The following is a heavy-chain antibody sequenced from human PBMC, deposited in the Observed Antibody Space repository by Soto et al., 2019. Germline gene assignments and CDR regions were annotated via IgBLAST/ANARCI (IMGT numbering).Heavy chain of an antibody. CDR3: ARDGMVRGVHDWFSPYGMDV. Sequence: SETLSLTCTVSGGSISSYYWSWIRQPAGKGLEWIGRIYTSGSTNYNPSLKSRVTMSVDTSKNQFSLKLSSVTAADTAVYYCARDGMVRGVHDWFSPYGMDVWGQGTTVTVSS. CDR2: IYTSGST. V-gene: IGHV4-4*07. J-gene: IGHJ6*02. D-gene: IGHD3-10*01. CDR1: GGSISSYY.